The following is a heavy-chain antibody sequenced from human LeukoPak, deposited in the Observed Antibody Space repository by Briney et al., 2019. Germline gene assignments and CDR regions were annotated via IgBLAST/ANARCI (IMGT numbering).Heavy chain of an antibody. V-gene: IGHV1-69*13. Sequence: SVKVSCTASGGTFSSYAISWVRQAPGQGLEWMGGIIPIFGTANYAQKFQGRVTITADESTSTAYMELSSLRSEDTAVYYCARSSRGHFHYYYYGMDVWGQGTTVTVSS. CDR2: IIPIFGTA. D-gene: IGHD6-25*01. J-gene: IGHJ6*02. CDR3: ARSSRGHFHYYYYGMDV. CDR1: GGTFSSYA.